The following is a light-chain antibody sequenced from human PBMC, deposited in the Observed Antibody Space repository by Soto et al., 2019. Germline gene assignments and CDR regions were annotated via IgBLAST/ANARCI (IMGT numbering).Light chain of an antibody. CDR1: NSDVGGYNY. V-gene: IGLV2-8*01. CDR3: SSYAGSNNLV. CDR2: DVI. Sequence: QSALTQPPSASGSLGQSVTISCTGTNSDVGGYNYVSWYQQHPGKAPKLLIYDVIHRPSGVPDRFSGSKSGNTASLTVSGLQAEDEVDYYCSSYAGSNNLVFGTGIKLTVL. J-gene: IGLJ1*01.